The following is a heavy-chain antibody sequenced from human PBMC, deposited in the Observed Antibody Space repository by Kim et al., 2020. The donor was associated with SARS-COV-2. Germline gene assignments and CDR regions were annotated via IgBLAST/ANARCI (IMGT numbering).Heavy chain of an antibody. Sequence: ASVKVSCKASGYTFTSYGISWVRQAPGQGLEWMGWISAYNGNTNYAQKLQGRVTMTTDTSTSTAYMELRSLRSDDTAVYYCARDGTYDYGDYRDYYYYYYGMDVWGQGTTVTVSS. J-gene: IGHJ6*02. CDR3: ARDGTYDYGDYRDYYYYYYGMDV. V-gene: IGHV1-18*04. D-gene: IGHD4-17*01. CDR1: GYTFTSYG. CDR2: ISAYNGNT.